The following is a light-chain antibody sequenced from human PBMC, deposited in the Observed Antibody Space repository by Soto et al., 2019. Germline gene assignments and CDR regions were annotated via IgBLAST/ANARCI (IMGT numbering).Light chain of an antibody. Sequence: IGLTHSAVTLSLYPKERATLSCRASQSVSSNLAWYQQKPGQAPSLLIYGAFTRATGIPARFSGTGSGTEFTLTISSLQSEDFALYYCQQYNDWPLTFGQGTKVDI. CDR3: QQYNDWPLT. V-gene: IGKV3-15*01. J-gene: IGKJ1*01. CDR1: QSVSSN. CDR2: GAF.